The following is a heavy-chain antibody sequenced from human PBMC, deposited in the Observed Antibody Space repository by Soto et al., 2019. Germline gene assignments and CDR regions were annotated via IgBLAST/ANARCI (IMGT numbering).Heavy chain of an antibody. V-gene: IGHV3-21*01. CDR1: GFTFSSYS. Sequence: GGSLRLSCATSGFTFSSYSMNWVRQAPGKDLEWISSISTSSSNVYYADSVKGRFTISRDNAKSSLYLQMNGLRAEDTAVYYCARVGPPADPWGQGTLVTVSS. CDR3: ARVGPPADP. J-gene: IGHJ5*02. CDR2: ISTSSSNV.